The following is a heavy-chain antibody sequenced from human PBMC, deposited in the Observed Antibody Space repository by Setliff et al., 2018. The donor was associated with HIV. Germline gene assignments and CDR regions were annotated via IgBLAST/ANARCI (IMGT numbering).Heavy chain of an antibody. CDR2: IYYSGTT. D-gene: IGHD3-10*01. CDR3: ARWFGGRKGFDY. V-gene: IGHV4-39*07. J-gene: IGHJ4*02. Sequence: PSETLSLTCTVSGGSISSNTYYWGWIRQPPGKGLEWIANIYYSGTTYYNPSLKSRVTISVDTSKSQFSLELNSVTAADTAVYYCARWFGGRKGFDYWGRGTLVTVSS. CDR1: GGSISSNTYY.